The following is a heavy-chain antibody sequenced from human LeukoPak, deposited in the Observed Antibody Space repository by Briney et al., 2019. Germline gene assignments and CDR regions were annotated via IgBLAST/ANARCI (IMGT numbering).Heavy chain of an antibody. CDR2: INHSGST. V-gene: IGHV4-34*01. Sequence: SETLSLTCAVYGGSFNGYYWTWIRQPPGKGLEWIGEINHSGSTDYNPSLKSRVTISVDTSKNQFSLKLNSVTAADTAVYYCARGQPRLSNWGQGSLVIVSS. D-gene: IGHD6-25*01. J-gene: IGHJ4*02. CDR1: GGSFNGYY. CDR3: ARGQPRLSN.